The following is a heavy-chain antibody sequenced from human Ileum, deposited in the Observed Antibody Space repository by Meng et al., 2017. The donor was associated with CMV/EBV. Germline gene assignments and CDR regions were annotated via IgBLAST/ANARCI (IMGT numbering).Heavy chain of an antibody. Sequence: SETLSLTCSVSGGSIGAYYWSWIRRPPGKGLEWIGYVHYTGNTDYNPSLKSRVTMSIDTSKNQFSLTLNSVTAADTAVYYCARGSGWYHPWGQGTLVTVSS. CDR2: VHYTGNT. D-gene: IGHD6-25*01. CDR3: ARGSGWYHP. J-gene: IGHJ5*02. V-gene: IGHV4-59*01. CDR1: GGSIGAYY.